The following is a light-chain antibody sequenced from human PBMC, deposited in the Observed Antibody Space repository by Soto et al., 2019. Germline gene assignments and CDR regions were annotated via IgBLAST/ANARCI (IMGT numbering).Light chain of an antibody. V-gene: IGLV4-69*01. J-gene: IGLJ3*02. CDR2: VNSDGSH. Sequence: QSVLTQSPSASASLGASVKLTCTLSSEHSTYAIAWHRQQPEKGPRFLMKVNSDGSHSKGDGIPDRFSGSSSGAERYLTISSLQSEDEADYYCQTWGTGIRVFGGGTKLTVL. CDR3: QTWGTGIRV. CDR1: SEHSTYA.